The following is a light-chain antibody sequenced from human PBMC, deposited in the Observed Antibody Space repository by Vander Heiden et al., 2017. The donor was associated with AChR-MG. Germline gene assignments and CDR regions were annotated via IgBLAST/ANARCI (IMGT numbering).Light chain of an antibody. CDR2: KAS. CDR1: QSLSSL. CDR3: QQHNSYPNT. V-gene: IGKV1-5*03. Sequence: ILMTQSPSTLSASVGERVTLSCRASQSLSSLLAWYQQKPGKAPKLLIYKASSLASGVPSRFSGSGSGTEFTLTISSLQPDDFATYYCQQHNSYPNTFGQGTRLEIK. J-gene: IGKJ5*01.